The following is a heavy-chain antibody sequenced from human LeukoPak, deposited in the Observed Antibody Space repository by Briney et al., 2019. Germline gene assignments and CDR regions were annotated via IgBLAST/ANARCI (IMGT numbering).Heavy chain of an antibody. V-gene: IGHV3-23*01. Sequence: GASLTLSCAASGFTFSSCAMNWVRQAPGKGLEWVSTVSGGGGSTYYADSVKGRFTFSRDNSKNTVHLHMSSLRAEDTAIYFCTKDHIGYNQPIDYWGQGTLVTVSS. CDR1: GFTFSSCA. J-gene: IGHJ4*02. CDR3: TKDHIGYNQPIDY. CDR2: VSGGGGST. D-gene: IGHD5-24*01.